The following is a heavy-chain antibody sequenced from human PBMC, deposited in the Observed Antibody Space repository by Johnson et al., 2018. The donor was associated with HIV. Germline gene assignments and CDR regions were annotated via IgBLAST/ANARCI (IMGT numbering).Heavy chain of an antibody. J-gene: IGHJ3*02. CDR3: AKETRDSRSAFDI. D-gene: IGHD3-22*01. CDR2: ISYDGSNK. V-gene: IGHV3-30*18. CDR1: GFTFNTYG. Sequence: QVQLVESGGGVVQPGRSLRLSCAASGFTFNTYGMHWVRQAPGKGLEWVAVISYDGSNKYYADSVKGRFTISRDNSKKTLFLQMNNLRAEDTAVYFCAKETRDSRSAFDIWGQGTMVTVSS.